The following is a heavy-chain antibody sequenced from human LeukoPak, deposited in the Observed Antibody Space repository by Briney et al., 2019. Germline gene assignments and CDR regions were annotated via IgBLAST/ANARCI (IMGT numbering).Heavy chain of an antibody. Sequence: ASVKVSCKASGYTFTSYDINWVRQATGQGLEWMGWMNPNSGNTGYAQKFQGRVTMTRDTSTSTVYMELSSLRSEDTAVYYCARDPYSSGWSYNWFDPWGQGTLVAVSS. CDR1: GYTFTSYD. V-gene: IGHV1-8*01. J-gene: IGHJ5*02. CDR2: MNPNSGNT. D-gene: IGHD6-19*01. CDR3: ARDPYSSGWSYNWFDP.